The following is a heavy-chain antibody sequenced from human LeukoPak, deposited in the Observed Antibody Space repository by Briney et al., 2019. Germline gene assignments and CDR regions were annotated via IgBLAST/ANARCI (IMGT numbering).Heavy chain of an antibody. D-gene: IGHD3-22*01. V-gene: IGHV3-21*01. Sequence: GGSLRLSCAASGFTFSSYSMNWVRQAPGKGLEWVSSISSSSSYIYYADSVKGRFTISRDNAKNSLYLQMNSLRAEDTAVYFCARGPMLVITTIFDYWGQGTLVTVSS. CDR1: GFTFSSYS. CDR3: ARGPMLVITTIFDY. J-gene: IGHJ4*02. CDR2: ISSSSSYI.